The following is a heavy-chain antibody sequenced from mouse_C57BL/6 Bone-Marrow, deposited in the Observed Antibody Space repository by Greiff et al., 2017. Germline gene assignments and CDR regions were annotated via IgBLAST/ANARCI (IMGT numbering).Heavy chain of an antibody. J-gene: IGHJ2*01. D-gene: IGHD2-4*01. CDR2: FYPGSGSI. V-gene: IGHV1-62-2*01. CDR3: ARHERYYDYEGYFDY. CDR1: GYIFTEYT. Sequence: VHLVESGAELVKPGASVKLSCKASGYIFTEYTIHWVKQRSGQGLEWIGWFYPGSGSIKYNERFKDKATLTADKSSNTVYTELSRLTSEDSAVYFCARHERYYDYEGYFDYWGQGTTLTVSS.